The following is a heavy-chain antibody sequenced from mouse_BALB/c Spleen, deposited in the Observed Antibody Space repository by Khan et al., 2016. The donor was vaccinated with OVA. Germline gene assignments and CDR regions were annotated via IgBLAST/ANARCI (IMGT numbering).Heavy chain of an antibody. J-gene: IGHJ3*01. CDR1: GFTFSSYS. CDR3: ASHLTGSFAY. V-gene: IGHV5-6*01. D-gene: IGHD4-1*01. CDR2: ISSGGDYT. Sequence: EVQGVESGGDLVKPGGSLKLSCAASGFTFSSYSMSWVRQTPDKRLEWVATISSGGDYTYYPDSVKGRFTISRDNAKNTLYLQMSSLKSEDTAMGYCASHLTGSFAYWGQGTLVTVSA.